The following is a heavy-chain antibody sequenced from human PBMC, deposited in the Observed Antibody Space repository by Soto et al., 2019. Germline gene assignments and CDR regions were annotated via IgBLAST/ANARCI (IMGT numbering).Heavy chain of an antibody. V-gene: IGHV3-53*04. Sequence: EVQLVESGGGLVQPGGSLRLSCTASGFTVTNNYMSWVRQAPGKGLEWVSVIYSDNSGSRTYYADSVQGRFNISRHNSENTLYLQMNSLRREDTAVYYCARGLRGIAAPGGYWGQGTLVTVSS. CDR2: IYSDNSGSRT. CDR1: GFTVTNNY. CDR3: ARGLRGIAAPGGY. J-gene: IGHJ4*02. D-gene: IGHD6-13*01.